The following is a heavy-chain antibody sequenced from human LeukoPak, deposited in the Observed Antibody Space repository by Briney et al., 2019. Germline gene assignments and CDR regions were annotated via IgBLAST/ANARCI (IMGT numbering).Heavy chain of an antibody. CDR2: IYYSGST. D-gene: IGHD6-13*01. CDR3: ARTNSSSWFYYFDY. CDR1: GGSISSSSYY. V-gene: IGHV4-39*07. Sequence: SSETLSLTCTVSGGSISSSSYYWGWIRQPPGKGLEWIGSIYYSGSTYYNPSLKSRVTISVDTSKNQFSLKLSSVTAADTAVYYCARTNSSSWFYYFDYWGQGTLVTVSS. J-gene: IGHJ4*02.